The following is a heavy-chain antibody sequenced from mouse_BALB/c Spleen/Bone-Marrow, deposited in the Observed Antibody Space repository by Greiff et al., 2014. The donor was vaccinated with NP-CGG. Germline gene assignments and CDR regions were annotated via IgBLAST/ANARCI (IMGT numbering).Heavy chain of an antibody. D-gene: IGHD4-1*01. J-gene: IGHJ3*01. CDR3: ARALTGTWFAY. CDR2: IYPGNVNT. CDR1: GYTFTRYY. V-gene: IGHV1S56*01. Sequence: VQLQESGPELVKPGASVKISCKASGYTFTRYYIHWVKQRPGQGLEWIGWIYPGNVNTKYNEKFKDKATLTADKSSSTAYMQLSSLTSEDSAVYFCARALTGTWFAYWGQGTLVTVSA.